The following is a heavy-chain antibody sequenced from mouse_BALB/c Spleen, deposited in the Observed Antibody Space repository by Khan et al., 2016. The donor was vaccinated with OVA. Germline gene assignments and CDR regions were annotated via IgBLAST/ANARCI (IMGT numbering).Heavy chain of an antibody. CDR2: IWSDGST. D-gene: IGHD2-10*01. V-gene: IGHV2-6-1*01. CDR3: ARQPYYHYNIMDY. CDR1: GFSLTNYG. J-gene: IGHJ4*01. Sequence: QMQLEESGPGLVAPSQSLSITCTTSGFSLTNYGVHWVRQPPGKGLEWLVVIWSDGSTTYNSALKSRLTISTDNSESQAFLKMNSLQTDDTAMYFCARQPYYHYNIMDYWGQGTSVTVSS.